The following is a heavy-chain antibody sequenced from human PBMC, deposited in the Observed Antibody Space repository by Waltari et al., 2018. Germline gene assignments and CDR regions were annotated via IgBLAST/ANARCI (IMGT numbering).Heavy chain of an antibody. Sequence: QVQLQESGPGLVKPSETLSLTCAVSGSSISSGYYWGWIRQPPGKGLEWIGSIYHSGSTYYNPSLKSRVTISVDTSKNQFSLKLSSVTAADTAVYYCARHYSQYYDFWSGYLDYWGQGTLVTVSS. CDR1: GSSISSGYY. CDR3: ARHYSQYYDFWSGYLDY. J-gene: IGHJ4*02. D-gene: IGHD3-3*01. V-gene: IGHV4-38-2*01. CDR2: IYHSGST.